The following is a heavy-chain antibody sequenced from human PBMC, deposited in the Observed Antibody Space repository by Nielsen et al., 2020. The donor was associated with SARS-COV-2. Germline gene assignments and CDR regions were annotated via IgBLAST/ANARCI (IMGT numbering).Heavy chain of an antibody. D-gene: IGHD3-22*01. CDR3: ARDQIGKDSRGYLFYYYGMDV. Sequence: SETLSLTCTVSGGSIRTDYYWTWIRQPPGQGLKWIGNIHYTGNTYYTPSLESRITISIDASKNQFSLRLSSVTAADTAVYYCARDQIGKDSRGYLFYYYGMDVWGQGTTVIVSS. CDR1: GGSIRTDYY. V-gene: IGHV4-30-4*01. CDR2: IHYTGNT. J-gene: IGHJ6*02.